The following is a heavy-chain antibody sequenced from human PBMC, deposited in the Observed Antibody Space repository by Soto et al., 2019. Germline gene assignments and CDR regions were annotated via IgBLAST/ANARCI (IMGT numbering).Heavy chain of an antibody. Sequence: SSETLSLTCTVSGGSISSSSYYWGWIRQPPGKGLEWIGNIYYSGSTYYNPSLKSRVTISVDTSKNQISLKLSSVTAADTAVYYCARLRRVTYYYDSSGYPGQYYFDYWGQGTLVTVSS. V-gene: IGHV4-39*01. D-gene: IGHD3-22*01. CDR2: IYYSGST. CDR3: ARLRRVTYYYDSSGYPGQYYFDY. J-gene: IGHJ4*02. CDR1: GGSISSSSYY.